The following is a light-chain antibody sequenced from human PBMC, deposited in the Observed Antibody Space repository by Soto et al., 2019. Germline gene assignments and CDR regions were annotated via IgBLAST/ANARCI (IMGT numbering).Light chain of an antibody. CDR3: AAWDDSLNGGV. Sequence: QSVLTQPPSACGTPGQRVTISCSGSSSNIGSNTVNWYQQLPGTAPKLLIYSNNQRPSGVPDRFSGSKSGTSASLAISGLQSEDEADYYCAAWDDSLNGGVFGTGTKLTVL. V-gene: IGLV1-44*01. J-gene: IGLJ1*01. CDR2: SNN. CDR1: SSNIGSNT.